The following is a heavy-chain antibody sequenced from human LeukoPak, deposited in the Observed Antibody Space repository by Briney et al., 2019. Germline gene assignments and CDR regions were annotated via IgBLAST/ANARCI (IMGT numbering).Heavy chain of an antibody. V-gene: IGHV4-59*12. CDR2: IHYSGST. J-gene: IGHJ3*02. CDR3: ARVKFDSSGYYQDAFDI. Sequence: SETLSLTCTVSGGSISRYYWNWIRQPPGERLEWIGWIHYSGSTNYNPSLKSRVTMSVDTSKNQFSLKLSSVTAADTAVYHCARVKFDSSGYYQDAFDIWGHGTMVTVSS. CDR1: GGSISRYY. D-gene: IGHD3-22*01.